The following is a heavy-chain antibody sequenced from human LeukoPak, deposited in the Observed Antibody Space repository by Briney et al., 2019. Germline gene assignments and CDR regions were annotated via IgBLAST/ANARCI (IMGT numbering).Heavy chain of an antibody. CDR2: ISGSGITT. V-gene: IGHV3-23*01. CDR1: GFTFSNYV. CDR3: ARDWAATDY. D-gene: IGHD2-15*01. J-gene: IGHJ4*02. Sequence: GGSLRLSCAASGFTFSNYVMGWVRQPPGEGLQWVSVISGSGITTYYARSVKGRFTISRDNSKNTLYLQMNNLRAEDTAVYYCARDWAATDYWGQGTLVTVSS.